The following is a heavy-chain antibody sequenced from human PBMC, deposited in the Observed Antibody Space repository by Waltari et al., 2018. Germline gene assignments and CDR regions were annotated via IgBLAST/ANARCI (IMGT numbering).Heavy chain of an antibody. V-gene: IGHV3-30*18. D-gene: IGHD6-6*01. J-gene: IGHJ2*01. CDR2: ISYDGSNK. CDR1: GFTFSSYG. CDR3: AKDGSRGSSSALFGYFDL. Sequence: QVQLVESGGGVVQPGRSLRLSCAASGFTFSSYGMHWVRQAPGKGLEWVAVISYDGSNKYYADSVKGRFTISRDNSKNTLYLQMNSLRAEDTAVYYCAKDGSRGSSSALFGYFDLWGRGTLVTVSS.